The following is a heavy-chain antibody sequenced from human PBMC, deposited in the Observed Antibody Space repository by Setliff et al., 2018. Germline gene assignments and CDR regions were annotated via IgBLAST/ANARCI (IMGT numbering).Heavy chain of an antibody. V-gene: IGHV3-30*03. Sequence: GGSLRLSCVASGFTFSNYGMHWVRQAPGKGLEWLAVISYEGSKRYYADSLKGRFTISRDNSKNTLYLQMNSLRDDDTAVYYCARVPQLLWFGEGRGPFEHWGQGTQVTVSS. CDR1: GFTFSNYG. CDR2: ISYEGSKR. CDR3: ARVPQLLWFGEGRGPFEH. D-gene: IGHD3-10*01. J-gene: IGHJ4*02.